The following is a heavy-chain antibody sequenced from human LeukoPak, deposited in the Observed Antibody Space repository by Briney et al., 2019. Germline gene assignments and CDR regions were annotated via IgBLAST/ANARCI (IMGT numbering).Heavy chain of an antibody. CDR1: GYTFTSYG. D-gene: IGHD3-22*01. V-gene: IGHV1-18*01. CDR2: ISAYNGNT. CDR3: ARVPPYDSSGYRFDY. Sequence: ASVKVSCKASGYTFTSYGISWVRQAPGQGLEWMGWISAYNGNTNYAQKLQGRVTMTTGTSTGTAYMELRSLRSDDTAVYYCARVPPYDSSGYRFDYWGQGTLVTVSS. J-gene: IGHJ4*02.